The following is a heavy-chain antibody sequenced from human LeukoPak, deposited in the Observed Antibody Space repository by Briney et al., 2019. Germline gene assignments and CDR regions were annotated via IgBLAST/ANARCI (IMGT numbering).Heavy chain of an antibody. CDR3: ARDLKAVAGNIDY. D-gene: IGHD6-13*01. J-gene: IGHJ4*02. CDR2: ISSTSTYI. Sequence: GGSLRLSCAASGFTFRSYSMNWVRQAPGKGLEWVSSISSTSTYIYYADSMKGRFTISRDNAKNSLYLQMNSLRAEDTAMYYCARDLKAVAGNIDYWGQGTLVTVSS. V-gene: IGHV3-21*01. CDR1: GFTFRSYS.